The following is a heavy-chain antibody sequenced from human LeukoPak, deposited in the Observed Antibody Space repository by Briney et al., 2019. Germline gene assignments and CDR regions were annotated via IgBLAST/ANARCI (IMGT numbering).Heavy chain of an antibody. CDR2: INQDGSEK. V-gene: IGHV3-7*05. J-gene: IGHJ4*02. D-gene: IGHD3-16*01. CDR1: GFTFSTYL. CDR3: ARGQLGDY. Sequence: GGSLRLSCAASGFTFSTYLMSWVRQAPGKGLEWVANINQDGSEKYYVDSVKGRFTISRDNAKNSLYLQMNSLGAEDTAVYYCARGQLGDYWGQGALVTVSS.